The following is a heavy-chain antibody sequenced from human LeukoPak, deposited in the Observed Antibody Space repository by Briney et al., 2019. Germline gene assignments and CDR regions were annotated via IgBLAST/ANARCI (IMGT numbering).Heavy chain of an antibody. CDR2: INHSGST. CDR3: ARGGPGATGEFDY. Sequence: SETLSLTCAVYGGSFSGYYWSWIRQPPGKGLEWIGEINHSGSTNYSPSLKSRVTISVDTSKNQFSLKLSSVTAADTAVYYCARGGPGATGEFDYWGQGTLVTVSS. CDR1: GGSFSGYY. V-gene: IGHV4-34*01. J-gene: IGHJ4*02. D-gene: IGHD3-16*01.